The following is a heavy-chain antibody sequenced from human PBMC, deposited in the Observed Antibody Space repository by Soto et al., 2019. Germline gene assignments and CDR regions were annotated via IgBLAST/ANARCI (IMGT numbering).Heavy chain of an antibody. CDR1: GFTFSTYW. CDR3: ARGGAESDY. V-gene: IGHV3-7*01. CDR2: IKQDGSEK. Sequence: EVQLLESGGGLVQPGGSLRLSCAVSGFTFSTYWMTWVRQAPGKGLEWVANIKQDGSEKHYVDSVKGRFTISRDNATSSLYLQMNRLRAEDTAVYFCARGGAESDYWGQGTRVNVSS. J-gene: IGHJ4*02.